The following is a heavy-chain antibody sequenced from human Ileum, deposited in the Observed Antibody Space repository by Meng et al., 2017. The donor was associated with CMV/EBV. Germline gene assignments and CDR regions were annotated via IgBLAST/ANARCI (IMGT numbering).Heavy chain of an antibody. J-gene: IGHJ4*02. CDR2: ISWDGGIT. CDR1: GFTFADYA. Sequence: GESLKISCAASGFTFADYAMHWVRQAPGKGLEWVSRISWDGGITYYADSVRGRFTISRDNSKNSLYLQMNSLRAEDTALYYCAKDSSGGRYSCDSSAFAYWGQGTLVTVSS. CDR3: AKDSSGGRYSCDSSAFAY. V-gene: IGHV3-43D*03. D-gene: IGHD3-22*01.